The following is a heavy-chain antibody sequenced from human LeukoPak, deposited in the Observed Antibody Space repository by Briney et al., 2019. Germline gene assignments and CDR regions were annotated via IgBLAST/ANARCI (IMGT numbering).Heavy chain of an antibody. CDR3: ARVSIAAAEDY. J-gene: IGHJ4*02. CDR1: GLTVTNAW. D-gene: IGHD6-13*01. Sequence: GGSLRLSCAASGLTVTNAWMHWFRQAPGKGLEWVSSVSSSGIYIYYADSVKGRFTISRDNAKNSLYLQMNSLRAEDTAVYYCARVSIAAAEDYWGQGTLVTVSS. V-gene: IGHV3-21*01. CDR2: VSSSGIYI.